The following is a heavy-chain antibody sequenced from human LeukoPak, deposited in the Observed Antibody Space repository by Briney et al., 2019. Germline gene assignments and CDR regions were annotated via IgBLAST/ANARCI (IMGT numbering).Heavy chain of an antibody. Sequence: SGGSLRLSCAASGFTYSTYSMNWVRQAPGKGLEWVSSISSSSGYIYYADSVKGRFTISRDNAKNSLYLQMNSLRAEDTAVYYCARDLEVAAAPDFWGQGTLVTVSS. CDR2: ISSSSGYI. V-gene: IGHV3-21*01. J-gene: IGHJ4*02. D-gene: IGHD2-15*01. CDR1: GFTYSTYS. CDR3: ARDLEVAAAPDF.